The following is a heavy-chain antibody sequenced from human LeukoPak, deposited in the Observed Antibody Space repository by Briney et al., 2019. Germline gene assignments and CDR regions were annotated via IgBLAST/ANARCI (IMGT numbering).Heavy chain of an antibody. CDR1: GYTFTSYG. J-gene: IGHJ4*02. Sequence: GASVKVSCKASGYTFTSYGISWVRQAPGQGLEWMGWISAYNGNTNYAQKLQGRVTMTTDTSTSTAYMELRSLGSDDTAVYYCARVVHYYDSSGPYYFDYWGQGTLVTVSS. V-gene: IGHV1-18*01. CDR2: ISAYNGNT. D-gene: IGHD3-22*01. CDR3: ARVVHYYDSSGPYYFDY.